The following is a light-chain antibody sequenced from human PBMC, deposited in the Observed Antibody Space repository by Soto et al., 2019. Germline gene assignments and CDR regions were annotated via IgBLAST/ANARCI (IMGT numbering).Light chain of an antibody. J-gene: IGLJ1*01. V-gene: IGLV2-18*02. CDR2: EVS. CDR1: SSDVGSYDS. Sequence: QSALTQPPSVSGSPGQSVTISCTGTSSDVGSYDSVSWYQQPPGTVPKLMIYEVSNRPSGVPDRFSGSKSGNTASLTISGRQAEDEADYYCSSYTTSRTYVFGTGTKLTVL. CDR3: SSYTTSRTYV.